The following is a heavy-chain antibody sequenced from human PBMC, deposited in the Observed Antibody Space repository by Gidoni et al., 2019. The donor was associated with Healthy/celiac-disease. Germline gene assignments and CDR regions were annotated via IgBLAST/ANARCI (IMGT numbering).Heavy chain of an antibody. V-gene: IGHV1-2*02. Sequence: QVQLVQSGAEVKKPGASVKVSCKASGYTFTGYYMHWVRQAPGQGLEWMGWINPNSGGTNYAQKFQGRVTMTRDTSISTAYMELSRLRSDDTAVYYCARDFEWELSGHPESPDYWGQGTLVTVSS. CDR3: ARDFEWELSGHPESPDY. J-gene: IGHJ4*02. CDR2: INPNSGGT. D-gene: IGHD1-26*01. CDR1: GYTFTGYY.